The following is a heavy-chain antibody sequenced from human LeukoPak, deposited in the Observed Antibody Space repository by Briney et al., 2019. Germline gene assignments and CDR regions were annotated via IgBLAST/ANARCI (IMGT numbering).Heavy chain of an antibody. D-gene: IGHD3-3*01. Sequence: GGSLRLSCEASGFSFDDYAMHWVRQAPGKGLEWVSAISGSGGSTYYADSVKGRFTISRDNSKNTLYLQMNSLRAEDTAVYYCAKEANYDFWSGYWGFFDYWGQGTLVTVSS. J-gene: IGHJ4*02. CDR2: ISGSGGST. V-gene: IGHV3-23*01. CDR1: GFSFDDYA. CDR3: AKEANYDFWSGYWGFFDY.